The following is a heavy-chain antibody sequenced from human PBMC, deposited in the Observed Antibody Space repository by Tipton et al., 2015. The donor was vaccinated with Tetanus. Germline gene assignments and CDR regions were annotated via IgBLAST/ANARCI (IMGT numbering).Heavy chain of an antibody. CDR1: GDSVSGYY. D-gene: IGHD2-8*02. V-gene: IGHV4-59*02. Sequence: TPSLTCTVSGDSVSGYYRSWIRQPPGKGLEWVGYVYYTGDTNYNPSLKGRVTISMDRSENQISLKMTSVTAADTAVYYCAGVTAQRTELYFEHWGQGTQVTVSS. J-gene: IGHJ1*01. CDR2: VYYTGDT. CDR3: AGVTAQRTELYFEH.